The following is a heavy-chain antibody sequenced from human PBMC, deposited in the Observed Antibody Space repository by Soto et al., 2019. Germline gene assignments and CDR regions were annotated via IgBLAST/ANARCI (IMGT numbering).Heavy chain of an antibody. CDR2: ITASNGNA. J-gene: IGHJ6*02. CDR3: RGASCSSTSCYDNFRYGLAV. D-gene: IGHD2-2*01. CDR1: GYTFTNYG. Sequence: QVQLVQSGPEVKNPGASLKVSCKASGYTFTNYGITWVRQAPGQGLEWMGWITASNGNANYAREIQGRLPLTRDTSTNTASMELRSLRSDDTAVYCARGASCSSTSCYDNFRYGLAVWGQGTTVIVSS. V-gene: IGHV1-18*01.